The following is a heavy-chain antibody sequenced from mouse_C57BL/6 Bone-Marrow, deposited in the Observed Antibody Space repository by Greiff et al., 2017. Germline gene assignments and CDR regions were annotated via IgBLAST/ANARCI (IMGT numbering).Heavy chain of an antibody. CDR1: GFNIKDDY. D-gene: IGHD2-1*01. Sequence: VQLQQSGAELVRPGASVKLSCTASGFNIKDDYMHWVKQRPEQGLEWIGWIDPENGDTEYASKFQGKATITADPSSNTAYLQLSSLTSEDTAVYYCTTLPLIYYGNPYYAMDDWGQGTSVTVSS. V-gene: IGHV14-4*01. J-gene: IGHJ4*01. CDR3: TTLPLIYYGNPYYAMDD. CDR2: IDPENGDT.